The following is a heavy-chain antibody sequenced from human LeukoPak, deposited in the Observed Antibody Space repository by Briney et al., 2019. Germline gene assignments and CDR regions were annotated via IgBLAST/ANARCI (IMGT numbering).Heavy chain of an antibody. Sequence: GGSLRLSCAASGFTFSSYEMNWVRQAPGKGLEWISYINADGRTTYYADSVKGRFTISRDNAKNSLYLQMNSLRAEDTAVYYCARGFRVNPPFDYWGQGTLVTVSS. CDR2: INADGRTT. J-gene: IGHJ4*02. CDR1: GFTFSSYE. V-gene: IGHV3-48*03. CDR3: ARGFRVNPPFDY. D-gene: IGHD3-22*01.